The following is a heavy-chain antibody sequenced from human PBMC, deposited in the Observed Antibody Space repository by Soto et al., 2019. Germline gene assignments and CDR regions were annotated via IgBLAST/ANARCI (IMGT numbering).Heavy chain of an antibody. J-gene: IGHJ4*02. D-gene: IGHD6-19*01. CDR2: ISGSGGST. Sequence: EVQLLESGGGLVQPGGSLRLSCAASGFTFSSYAMSWVRQAPGKGLEWVSAISGSGGSTYYADSVKGRFTNSRDNSKNTLYLQMNSLRADDTAVYYCAKDRRIAVAGSCGYWGQGTLVTVSS. V-gene: IGHV3-23*01. CDR1: GFTFSSYA. CDR3: AKDRRIAVAGSCGY.